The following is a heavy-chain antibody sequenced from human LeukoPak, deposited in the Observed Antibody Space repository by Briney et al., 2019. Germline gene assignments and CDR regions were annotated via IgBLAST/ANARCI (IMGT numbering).Heavy chain of an antibody. V-gene: IGHV4-61*02. J-gene: IGHJ6*03. Sequence: SETLSLTCTVSGGSISSGSYYWGWIRQPAGKGLEWIGRIYTSGSTNYNPSLKSRVTISVDTPKNQFSLKLSSVTAADTAVYYCARVSSGPYYYYYMDVWGKGTTVTVSS. CDR2: IYTSGST. CDR1: GGSISSGSYY. D-gene: IGHD3-22*01. CDR3: ARVSSGPYYYYYMDV.